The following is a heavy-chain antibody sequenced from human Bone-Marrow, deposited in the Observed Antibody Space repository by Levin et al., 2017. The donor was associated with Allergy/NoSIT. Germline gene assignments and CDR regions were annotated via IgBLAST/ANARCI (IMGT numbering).Heavy chain of an antibody. CDR3: ALSLTVTTDY. V-gene: IGHV3-74*01. J-gene: IGHJ4*02. D-gene: IGHD4-17*01. CDR2: VNSDGTNT. CDR1: GLTFSSYW. Sequence: GESLKISCAVSGLTFSSYWMHWVRQAPGKGLVWVSRVNSDGTNTTYADSVKGRFAISRDNDNNTLYLQMNSLRAEDTAAYYCALSLTVTTDYWGQGTTVTVSS.